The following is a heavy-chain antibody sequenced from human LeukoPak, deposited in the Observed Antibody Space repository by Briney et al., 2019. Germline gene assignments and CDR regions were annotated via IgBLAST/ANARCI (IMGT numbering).Heavy chain of an antibody. V-gene: IGHV3-11*04. D-gene: IGHD3-10*01. J-gene: IGHJ4*02. CDR2: ISSSGSTI. CDR1: GFTFSDYY. Sequence: PGGSLRLSCAASGFTFSDYYMSWVRQAPGKGLEWVSYISSSGSTIYYADSVKGRFTISRDNAKNSLYLQMNSLRAEDTAVYYCARNPSGSYDSLDYWGQGTLVTVSS. CDR3: ARNPSGSYDSLDY.